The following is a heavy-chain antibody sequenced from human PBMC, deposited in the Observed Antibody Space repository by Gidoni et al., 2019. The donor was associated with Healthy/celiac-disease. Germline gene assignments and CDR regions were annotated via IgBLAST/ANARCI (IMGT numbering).Heavy chain of an antibody. CDR3: ATVEGDVDY. CDR2: INPSGGST. D-gene: IGHD3-16*01. V-gene: IGHV1-46*01. J-gene: IGHJ4*02. Sequence: VPLVQSGAEVQKPGASVKVSCKASGYTFTSYCLHWVLQSPGQVLEWMGIINPSGGSTSYAQKFQGRVTMTRDTSTSTVYMELSSLKSEDTAVYYCATVEGDVDYWGQGTLVTVSS. CDR1: GYTFTSYC.